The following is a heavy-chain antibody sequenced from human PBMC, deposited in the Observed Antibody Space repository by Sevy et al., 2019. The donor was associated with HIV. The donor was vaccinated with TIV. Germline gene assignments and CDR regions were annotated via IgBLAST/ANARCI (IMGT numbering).Heavy chain of an antibody. CDR2: IYYSGST. CDR1: GGSISSYY. CDR3: AGGYCSSTSCYSNYYYGMDV. V-gene: IGHV4-59*01. D-gene: IGHD2-2*03. J-gene: IGHJ6*02. Sequence: SETLSLTCTVSGGSISSYYWSWIRQPPGKGLEWIGYIYYSGSTNYNPSLKSRVTISVDTSKNQFSLKLSSVTAADTAVYYYAGGYCSSTSCYSNYYYGMDVWGQGTTVTVSS.